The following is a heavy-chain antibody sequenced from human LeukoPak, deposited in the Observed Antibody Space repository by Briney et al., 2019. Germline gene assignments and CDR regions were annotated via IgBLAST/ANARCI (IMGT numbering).Heavy chain of an antibody. V-gene: IGHV4-30-4*07. D-gene: IGHD3-16*01. CDR2: IYYSGST. CDR3: ARGPYVWGSSTVNYFDY. CDR1: GGSISSGGYS. Sequence: SETLSLTCAVSGGSISSGGYSWSWIRQPPGKGLEWIGYIYYSGSTYYNPSLKSRVTISVDTSKNQFSLKLSSVTAADTAVYYCARGPYVWGSSTVNYFDYWGQGTLVTVSS. J-gene: IGHJ4*02.